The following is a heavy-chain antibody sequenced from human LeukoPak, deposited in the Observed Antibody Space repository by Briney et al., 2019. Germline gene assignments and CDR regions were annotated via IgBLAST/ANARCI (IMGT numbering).Heavy chain of an antibody. CDR3: ARGSPGDDYYYMGV. Sequence: PGGSLRLSCAASGFTFSRYSINWVRQAPGKGLEWVSYISSSSSSSSTIYYADSVKGRFTISRDNAKNSLYLQMNSLRAEDTAVYYCARGSPGDDYYYMGVWGKGTTITVSS. CDR2: ISSSSSSSSTI. CDR1: GFTFSRYS. D-gene: IGHD2-21*02. J-gene: IGHJ6*03. V-gene: IGHV3-48*04.